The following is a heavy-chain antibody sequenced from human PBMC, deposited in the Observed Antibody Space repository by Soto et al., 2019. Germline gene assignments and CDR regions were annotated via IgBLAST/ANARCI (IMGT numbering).Heavy chain of an antibody. J-gene: IGHJ4*02. D-gene: IGHD2-15*01. CDR2: ISSSSSTI. Sequence: EVQLVQSGGGLVQPGVSLRLSCAASGFTFSSYSMNWVRQAPGKGLEWVAYISSSSSTIYYAESVKGRFTISRDNSKNTLSLQMNCLRAEDTAAYYCARDKGRSRLDYLCQRTQITVAS. CDR1: GFTFSSYS. V-gene: IGHV3-48*01. CDR3: ARDKGRSRLDY.